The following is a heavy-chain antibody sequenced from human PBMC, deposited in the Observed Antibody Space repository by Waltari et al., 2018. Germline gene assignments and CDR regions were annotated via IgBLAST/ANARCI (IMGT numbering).Heavy chain of an antibody. Sequence: EVQLVQSGAEVKKSGESLRISCMASGYKLTDYWITWVRQMPGKGLEWMGRIDPSDSYTNYSPSFQGHVTISVDKSNSTAFLQWSSLKAPDTAMYYCARQGRNVVVTAYYYNGLDVWGQGTTVTVSS. CDR2: IDPSDSYT. CDR3: ARQGRNVVVTAYYYNGLDV. CDR1: GYKLTDYW. D-gene: IGHD2-21*02. V-gene: IGHV5-10-1*03. J-gene: IGHJ6*02.